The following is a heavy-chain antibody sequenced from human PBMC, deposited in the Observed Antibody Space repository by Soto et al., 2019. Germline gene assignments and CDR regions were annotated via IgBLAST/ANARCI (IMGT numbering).Heavy chain of an antibody. CDR3: AREGVGPYEFWSGYYVH. CDR2: ISYDATNQ. V-gene: IGHV3-30-3*01. D-gene: IGHD3-3*01. Sequence: QVQLVESGGGVVQPGRSLRLSCTASGFIFSQYVMHWVRQAPGKGLEWVAIISYDATNQYYADSVRGRFTISRDNSNNTVYLQMNRLSAEDTAVYYCAREGVGPYEFWSGYYVHWGQGTLVTVSS. CDR1: GFIFSQYV. J-gene: IGHJ4*02.